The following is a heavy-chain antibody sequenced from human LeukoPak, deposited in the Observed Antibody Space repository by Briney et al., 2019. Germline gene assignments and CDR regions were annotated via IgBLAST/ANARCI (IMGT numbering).Heavy chain of an antibody. Sequence: ASVKVSCKASGGTFSSYAISWVRQAPGQGLEWMGGIIPIFGTANYAQKFQGRVTITADESTSTAYMERSSLRSEDTAVYYCARDFKVPAAMRGFDPWGQGTLVTVSS. CDR3: ARDFKVPAAMRGFDP. J-gene: IGHJ5*02. V-gene: IGHV1-69*13. CDR1: GGTFSSYA. D-gene: IGHD2-2*01. CDR2: IIPIFGTA.